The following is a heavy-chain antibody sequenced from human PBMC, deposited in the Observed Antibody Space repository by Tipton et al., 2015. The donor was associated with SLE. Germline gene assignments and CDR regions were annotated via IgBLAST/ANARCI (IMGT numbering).Heavy chain of an antibody. D-gene: IGHD6-13*01. CDR3: ARGNRGIAAVGGDY. CDR2: IYYSGST. Sequence: TLSLTCTVSGGSISSGGYYWSWIRQPPGKGLEWIGSIYYSGSTYYNPSLKSRVTISVDTSKNQFSLKLSSVTAADTAVYYCARGNRGIAAVGGDYWGQGTLVTVSS. CDR1: GGSISSGGYY. V-gene: IGHV4-39*07. J-gene: IGHJ4*02.